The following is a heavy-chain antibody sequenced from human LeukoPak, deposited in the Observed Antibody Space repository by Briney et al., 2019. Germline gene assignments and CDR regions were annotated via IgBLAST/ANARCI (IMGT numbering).Heavy chain of an antibody. CDR2: IYPGDSDT. V-gene: IGHV5-51*01. CDR1: GYSFTSYW. Sequence: GESLKISCKGSGYSFTSYWIGWVRLMPGEGLEWMGIIYPGDSDTRYSPSFQGQVTISADKSISTAYLQWSSLKASDTAMYYCARGPTMVATEDWCFDLWGRGTLVTVSS. CDR3: ARGPTMVATEDWCFDL. D-gene: IGHD4/OR15-4a*01. J-gene: IGHJ2*01.